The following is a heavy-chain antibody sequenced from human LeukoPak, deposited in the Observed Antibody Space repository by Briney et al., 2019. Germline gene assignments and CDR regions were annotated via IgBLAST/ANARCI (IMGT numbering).Heavy chain of an antibody. CDR3: AKASGHYYFDH. CDR1: GFTFSSYA. J-gene: IGHJ4*02. V-gene: IGHV3-23*01. D-gene: IGHD6-19*01. CDR2: ISSSGGSA. Sequence: GGSLRLSCAASGFTFSSYAMSWVRQAPGKGLEWASSISSSGGSAYNADSVKGRFTISRDNSKNTLYLQMNSLRAEDTAVYYCAKASGHYYFDHWGQGTLVTVSS.